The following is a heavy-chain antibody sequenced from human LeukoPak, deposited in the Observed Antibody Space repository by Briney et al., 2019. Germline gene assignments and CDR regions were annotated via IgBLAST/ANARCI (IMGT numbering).Heavy chain of an antibody. CDR1: EFTFSTYS. CDR2: IGGSSSSI. CDR3: AREKSEAFDY. V-gene: IGHV3-21*01. J-gene: IGHJ4*02. Sequence: GGSLRLSCAASEFTFSTYSMNWVRLAPGKGLEWVSSIGGSSSSIYYADSVRGRFTISRDNAKNSLFLQMNSLRAEDTAVYYCAREKSEAFDYWGQGTLVTVSS.